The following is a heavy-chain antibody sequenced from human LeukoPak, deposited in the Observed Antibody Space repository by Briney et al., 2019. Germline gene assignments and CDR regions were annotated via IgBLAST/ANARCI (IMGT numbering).Heavy chain of an antibody. J-gene: IGHJ4*02. Sequence: QSGGSLRLSCAASGFTFSSYTMNWVRQAPGKGLGWISFISSDSSAIHYADSVKGRFTISRDNAKNSLYLHMNSLRDEDTAVYYCARDDFGDYVIDYWGQGTLVTVSS. V-gene: IGHV3-48*02. CDR2: ISSDSSAI. CDR3: ARDDFGDYVIDY. D-gene: IGHD4-17*01. CDR1: GFTFSSYT.